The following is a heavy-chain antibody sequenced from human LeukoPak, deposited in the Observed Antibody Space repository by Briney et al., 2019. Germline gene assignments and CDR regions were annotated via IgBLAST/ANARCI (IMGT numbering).Heavy chain of an antibody. V-gene: IGHV4-39*01. Sequence: SETLSLTCTVSGGSISSSSYYWGWIRQPPGKGLEWIGSIYYSGSTYYNPSLKSRVTISVDTSKNQFSLKLSSVTAADTAVYYCARRYCSSTSCYDDYWGQGTLVTVSS. D-gene: IGHD2-2*01. J-gene: IGHJ4*02. CDR2: IYYSGST. CDR1: GGSISSSSYY. CDR3: ARRYCSSTSCYDDY.